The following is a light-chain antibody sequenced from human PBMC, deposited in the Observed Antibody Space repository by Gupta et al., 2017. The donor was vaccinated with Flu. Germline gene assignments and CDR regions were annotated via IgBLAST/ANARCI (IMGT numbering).Light chain of an antibody. Sequence: SSVLTQTPSMSVAPGQTATIPCGGNDIGLKSVHWYQQRPGQAPVLVIYDDADRPPGIPERFSGSNSENTATLTINRVEAGDEADYYCQVWDGSSDHWVFGGGTSLTVL. CDR1: DIGLKS. V-gene: IGLV3-21*02. J-gene: IGLJ3*02. CDR3: QVWDGSSDHWV. CDR2: DDA.